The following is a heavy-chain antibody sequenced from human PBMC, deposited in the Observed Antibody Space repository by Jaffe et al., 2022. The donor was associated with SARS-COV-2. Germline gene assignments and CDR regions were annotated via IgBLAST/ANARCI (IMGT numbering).Heavy chain of an antibody. D-gene: IGHD1-1*01. Sequence: QVQLVESGGGVVQPGRSLRLSCAASGFAFNNYAMHWIRQAPGKGLEWVAVLSYDGVNEYYADSVKGRFTISRDKSKNTLYLQMNSLRAEDTAVYYCAKGAGRDAYNPLDFWGQGTLVTVSS. V-gene: IGHV3-30*04. CDR1: GFAFNNYA. CDR2: LSYDGVNE. CDR3: AKGAGRDAYNPLDF. J-gene: IGHJ4*02.